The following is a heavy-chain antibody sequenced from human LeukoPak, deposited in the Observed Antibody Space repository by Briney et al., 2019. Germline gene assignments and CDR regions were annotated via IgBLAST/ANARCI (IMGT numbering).Heavy chain of an antibody. D-gene: IGHD6-13*01. CDR1: GASISSYY. Sequence: PSETLSLTCTVSGASISSYYWSWVRQPAGEGLEWIGRIYTSGSTNYKPSLKSRVTMSVDTSKNQFSLKLTSVTAADTAVYYCARDGVENSSWYPLDSWGPGTLVTVS. CDR2: IYTSGST. CDR3: ARDGVENSSWYPLDS. J-gene: IGHJ4*02. V-gene: IGHV4-4*07.